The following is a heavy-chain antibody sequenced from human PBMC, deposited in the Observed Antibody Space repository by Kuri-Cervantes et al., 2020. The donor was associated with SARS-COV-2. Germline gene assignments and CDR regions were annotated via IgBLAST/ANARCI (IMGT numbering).Heavy chain of an antibody. CDR2: ISAYNGNT. J-gene: IGHJ4*02. Sequence: ASVKVSCKASGYTFTSYGISWVRQAPGQGLEWMGWISAYNGNTNYAQKLQGRVTMTTDTSTSTAYMELRSLRSDDTAVYYCAKSNLGYCSSTSCYSFDYWGQGTLVTVSS. D-gene: IGHD2-2*02. CDR3: AKSNLGYCSSTSCYSFDY. CDR1: GYTFTSYG. V-gene: IGHV1-18*01.